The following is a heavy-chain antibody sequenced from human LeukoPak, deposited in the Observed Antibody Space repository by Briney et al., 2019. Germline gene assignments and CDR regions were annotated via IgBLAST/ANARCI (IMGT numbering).Heavy chain of an antibody. CDR1: GGSFSGYY. CDR2: INHSGST. CDR3: ARAPSVLRYCSGGSCFSRGPYYFDY. D-gene: IGHD2-15*01. V-gene: IGHV4-34*01. J-gene: IGHJ4*02. Sequence: SETLSFTCAVYGGSFSGYYWSWIRQPPGKGLEWIGEINHSGSTNYNPSLKSRVTTSVDTSKNQFSLKLSSVTAADTAVYYCARAPSVLRYCSGGSCFSRGPYYFDYWGQGTLVTVSS.